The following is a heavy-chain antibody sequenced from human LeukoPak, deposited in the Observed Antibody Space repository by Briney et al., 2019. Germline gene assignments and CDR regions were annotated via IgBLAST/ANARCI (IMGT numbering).Heavy chain of an antibody. CDR2: IYYSGST. CDR1: GGSISSSSYY. J-gene: IGHJ5*02. V-gene: IGHV4-39*01. CDR3: ARGGRPAAIAHWFDP. D-gene: IGHD2-2*01. Sequence: SETLSLTCTVSGGSISSSSYYWGWIRQPPGKGLEWIGSIYYSGSTYYNPSLKSRVTISVDTSKNQFSLKLSSVTAADTAVYCCARGGRPAAIAHWFDPWGQGTLVTVSS.